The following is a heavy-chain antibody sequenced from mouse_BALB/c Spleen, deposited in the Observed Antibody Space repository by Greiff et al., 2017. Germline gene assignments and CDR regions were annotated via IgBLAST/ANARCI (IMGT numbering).Heavy chain of an antibody. CDR2: IRSKSNNYAS. J-gene: IGHJ4*01. CDR3: VRHGYRYDLGNAIDY. D-gene: IGHD2-14*01. Sequence: EVQLVESGGGLVQPKGSLKLSCAASGFTFNTYAMNWVRQAPGKGLEWVARIRSKSNNYASYYADSVKDRFTISRADSQSMLYLQMNNLKTGDTAMYYCVRHGYRYDLGNAIDYWGQGTSVTVSA. CDR1: GFTFNTYA. V-gene: IGHV10-1*02.